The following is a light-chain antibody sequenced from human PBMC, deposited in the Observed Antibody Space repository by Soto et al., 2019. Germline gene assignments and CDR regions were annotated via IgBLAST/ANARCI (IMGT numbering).Light chain of an antibody. CDR3: QEYDSSPIT. Sequence: EIVLTQSPATLSLSPGDRVTLSCRASQSVSSYLAWYQQKPGQAPSLLIYGASRRATGIPDRFSGSGSGTDFTLTISRLEPEDFAVYYCQEYDSSPITFGQGTRLEIK. CDR2: GAS. CDR1: QSVSSY. V-gene: IGKV3-20*01. J-gene: IGKJ5*01.